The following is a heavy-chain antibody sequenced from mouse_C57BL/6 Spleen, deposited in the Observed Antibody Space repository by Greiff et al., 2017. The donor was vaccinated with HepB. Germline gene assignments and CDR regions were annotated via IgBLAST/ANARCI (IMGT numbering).Heavy chain of an antibody. CDR2: ISDGGSYT. D-gene: IGHD1-1*01. V-gene: IGHV5-4*01. CDR1: GFTFSSYA. CDR3: ARELGDGSRTGYVDV. J-gene: IGHJ1*03. Sequence: EVQVVESGGGLVKPGGSLKLSCAASGFTFSSYAMSWVRQTPEKRLEWVATISDGGSYTYYPDNVKGRFTIYRDNAKNNLYLQMSHLKSEDTAMYYCARELGDGSRTGYVDVWGTGTTVTVAS.